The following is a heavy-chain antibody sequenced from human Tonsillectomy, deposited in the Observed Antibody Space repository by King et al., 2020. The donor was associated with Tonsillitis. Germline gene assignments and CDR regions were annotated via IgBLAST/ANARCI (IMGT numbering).Heavy chain of an antibody. CDR2: IKQDGSEK. D-gene: IGHD3-22*01. V-gene: IGHV3-7*03. CDR3: AREGSGYERNYYYYYMDV. CDR1: GFTFSRYW. Sequence: VQLVESGGGLVQPGGSLRLSCAASGFTFSRYWMSWVRQAPGKGLEWVANIKQDGSEKYYVDFVKGRFTISRDNAKNSLYVQMNSLRAEDTAVYYCAREGSGYERNYYYYYMDVWGKGTTVTVSS. J-gene: IGHJ6*03.